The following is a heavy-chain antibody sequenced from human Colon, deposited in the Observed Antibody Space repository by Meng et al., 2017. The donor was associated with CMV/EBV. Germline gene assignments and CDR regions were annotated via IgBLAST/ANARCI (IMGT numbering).Heavy chain of an antibody. Sequence: GSLRLSCNVSGSAISTTSFYWGWIRQSPGRGLEWIGSVYYNGNTYYKSSLKGRFTISVDTPKNQFFLKVNSVTATDTAVYYCARHSGYYPDTLYSLDHWGPGILVTVSS. CDR1: GSAISTTSFY. CDR2: VYYNGNT. CDR3: ARHSGYYPDTLYSLDH. J-gene: IGHJ4*02. V-gene: IGHV4-39*01. D-gene: IGHD2-8*01.